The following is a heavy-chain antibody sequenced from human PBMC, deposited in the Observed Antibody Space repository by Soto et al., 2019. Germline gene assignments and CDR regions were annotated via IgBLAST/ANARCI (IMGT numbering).Heavy chain of an antibody. V-gene: IGHV1-69*01. CDR2: IIPIFGPA. CDR3: GTGSSWTKVES. D-gene: IGHD6-13*01. J-gene: IGHJ4*02. CDR1: GGTLSRSA. Sequence: QVQLVQSGAEVKKPGSSVKVSCKASGGTLSRSAISWVRQAPGQGLEWMGGIIPIFGPAIYAQKFRGRVSIIADESTRTAYMEMSSLRSEGTAVYYCGTGSSWTKVESWGQGTLVSVSS.